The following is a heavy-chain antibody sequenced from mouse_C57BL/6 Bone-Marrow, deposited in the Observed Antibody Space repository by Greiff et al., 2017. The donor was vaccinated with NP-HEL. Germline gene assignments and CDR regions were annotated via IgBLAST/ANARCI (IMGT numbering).Heavy chain of an antibody. D-gene: IGHD2-4*01. CDR3: APYYDYDGYYFDY. CDR2: IHPNSGST. Sequence: QVQLQQPGAELVKPGASVTLSCKASGYTFTSYWMHWVKQRPGQGLEWIGMIHPNSGSTNYNEKFKSKATLTVDKSSSTAYMQLSSLTSVDSAVYFCAPYYDYDGYYFDYWGQGTTLTVSS. CDR1: GYTFTSYW. V-gene: IGHV1-64*01. J-gene: IGHJ2*01.